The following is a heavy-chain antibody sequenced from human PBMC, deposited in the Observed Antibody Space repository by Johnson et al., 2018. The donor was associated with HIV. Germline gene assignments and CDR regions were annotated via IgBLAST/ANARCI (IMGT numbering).Heavy chain of an antibody. J-gene: IGHJ3*02. D-gene: IGHD4-17*01. Sequence: QVQLVESGGGVVQPGRSLRLSCAASGFTFSSYGMHWVRQAPGKGLEWVAFIRYDGSNKYYADSVKGRFTISRDNSKNTLYLQINSLRTEDTAVYYCAKDRGPMVTIDAFDMWGQGTMVTVAS. CDR3: AKDRGPMVTIDAFDM. V-gene: IGHV3-30*02. CDR1: GFTFSSYG. CDR2: IRYDGSNK.